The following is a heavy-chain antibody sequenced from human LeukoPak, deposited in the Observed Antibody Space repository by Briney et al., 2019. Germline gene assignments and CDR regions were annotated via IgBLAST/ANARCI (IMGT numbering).Heavy chain of an antibody. V-gene: IGHV3-66*01. Sequence: GGSLRLSCAASGFTVSSNYMSWVRQAPGKGLEWVSVIYSGGNTYYADPVKGRFTISRDNSKNTLYLQMNSLRAEDTAVYYCARDSSGWYYFDSWGQGTLVTVSS. CDR3: ARDSSGWYYFDS. D-gene: IGHD6-19*01. CDR1: GFTVSSNY. J-gene: IGHJ4*02. CDR2: IYSGGNT.